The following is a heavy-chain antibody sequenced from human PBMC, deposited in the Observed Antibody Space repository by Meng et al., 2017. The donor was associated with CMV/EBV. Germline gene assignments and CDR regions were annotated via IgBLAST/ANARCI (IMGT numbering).Heavy chain of an antibody. CDR3: ARKRYWLLYPWFDS. V-gene: IGHV4-34*01. D-gene: IGHD3-9*01. CDR2: INHSWST. Sequence: LCNPSEPLSLTCSVCGWSRRYTSGSWDRHPPGKGQAWMGDINHSWSTNYNPSLNSRVTISVDTSKSQFSLKLSSVTAADTAVYYCARKRYWLLYPWFDSWGQGTLVTVSS. J-gene: IGHJ5*01. CDR1: GWSRRYTS.